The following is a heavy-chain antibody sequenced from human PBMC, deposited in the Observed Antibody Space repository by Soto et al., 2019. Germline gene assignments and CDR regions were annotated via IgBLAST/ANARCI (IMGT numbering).Heavy chain of an antibody. CDR3: AKGGGYCSSTSCYGHDFWSLYYYYMDV. D-gene: IGHD2-2*01. J-gene: IGHJ6*03. Sequence: GGSLRLSCAASGFTFSSYAMSWVRQAPGKGLEWVSAISGSGGSTYYADSVKGRFTISRDNSKNTLYLQMNSLRAEDTAVYYCAKGGGYCSSTSCYGHDFWSLYYYYMDVWGKGTTVTVSS. CDR1: GFTFSSYA. V-gene: IGHV3-23*01. CDR2: ISGSGGST.